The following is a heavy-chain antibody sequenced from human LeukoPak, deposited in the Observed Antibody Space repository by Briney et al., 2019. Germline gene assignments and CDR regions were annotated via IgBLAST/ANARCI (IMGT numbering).Heavy chain of an antibody. CDR2: IYTSGST. V-gene: IGHV4-4*07. CDR3: ARLSSGWYMYYFDY. J-gene: IGHJ4*02. CDR1: GGSISSYY. D-gene: IGHD6-19*01. Sequence: SETLSLTCTVSGGSISSYYWSWIRQPAGKGLEWIGRIYTSGSTNYNPSLKSRVTMSVATSKNQFSLKLSSVTAADTAVYYCARLSSGWYMYYFDYWGQGTLVTVSS.